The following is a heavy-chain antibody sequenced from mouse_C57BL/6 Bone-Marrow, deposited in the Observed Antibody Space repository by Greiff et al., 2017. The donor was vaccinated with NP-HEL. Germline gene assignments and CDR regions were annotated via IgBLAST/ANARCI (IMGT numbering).Heavy chain of an antibody. V-gene: IGHV1-52*01. CDR2: IDPSDSET. CDR1: GYTFTSYW. D-gene: IGHD1-1*01. J-gene: IGHJ2*01. Sequence: VQLQQPGAELVRPGSSVKLSCKASGYTFTSYWMHWVKQRPIQGLEWIGNIDPSDSETHYNQKFKDKATLTVDKSSSTAYMQLSSLTSEDSAVYYCARWDYGSSYPSDYWGQGTTLTVSS. CDR3: ARWDYGSSYPSDY.